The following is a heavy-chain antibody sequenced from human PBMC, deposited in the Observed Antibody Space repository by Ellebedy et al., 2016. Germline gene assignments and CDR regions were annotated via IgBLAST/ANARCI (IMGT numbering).Heavy chain of an antibody. Sequence: GGSLRLSCAASGFTFSSYSMNRVRQAPGKGLEWVSYISSSSSTIYYADSVKGRFTISRDNAKNSLYLQMNSLRDEDTAVYYCARNDYYGSGRPYYFDYWGQGTLVTVSS. CDR2: ISSSSSTI. CDR3: ARNDYYGSGRPYYFDY. J-gene: IGHJ4*02. V-gene: IGHV3-48*02. D-gene: IGHD3-10*01. CDR1: GFTFSSYS.